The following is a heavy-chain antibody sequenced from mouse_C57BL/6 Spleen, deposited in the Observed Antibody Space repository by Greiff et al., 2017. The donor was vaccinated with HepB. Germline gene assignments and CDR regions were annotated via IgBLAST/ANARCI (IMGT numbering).Heavy chain of an antibody. CDR1: GYSITSGYY. CDR2: ISYDGSN. J-gene: IGHJ3*01. Sequence: VQLQQSGPGLVKPSQSLSLTCSVTGYSITSGYYWNWIRQFPGNKLEWMGYISYDGSNNYNPSLKNRISITRDTSKNQFFLKLNSVTTEDTATYYCASVPYYSNPFAYWGQGTLVTVSA. CDR3: ASVPYYSNPFAY. V-gene: IGHV3-6*01. D-gene: IGHD2-5*01.